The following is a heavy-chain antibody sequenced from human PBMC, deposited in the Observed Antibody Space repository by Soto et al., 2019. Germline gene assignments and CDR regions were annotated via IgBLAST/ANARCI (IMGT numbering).Heavy chain of an antibody. CDR2: IDPYNSNT. D-gene: IGHD3-10*01. Sequence: QVQLVQSGAEMKKPGASVKVSCKASGYTFTSYGISWVRQAPGQGLEWMGWIDPYNSNTKDEQKFQGRVTMTTDTSTSTAYIELRSLRSDDTAVYYCTRHIYMVRAVIIDYWGQGTLVIVSS. J-gene: IGHJ4*02. CDR1: GYTFTSYG. V-gene: IGHV1-18*04. CDR3: TRHIYMVRAVIIDY.